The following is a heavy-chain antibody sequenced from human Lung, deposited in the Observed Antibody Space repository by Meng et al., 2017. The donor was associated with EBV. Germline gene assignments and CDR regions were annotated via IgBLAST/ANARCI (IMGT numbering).Heavy chain of an antibody. J-gene: IGHJ2*01. CDR2: IYYSGST. CDR1: GGSISSSSYY. CDR3: ASPLGILGIVDL. Sequence: QLQPQESGPGLVKPSETLSLTCTVSGGSISSSSYYCGWIRQPPGKGLEWIGSIYYSGSTYYNPSLKSRVTISVDTSKNQFSLKLSSVTAADTAVYYCASPLGILGIVDLWGRGTLVTVSS. V-gene: IGHV4-39*01. D-gene: IGHD7-27*01.